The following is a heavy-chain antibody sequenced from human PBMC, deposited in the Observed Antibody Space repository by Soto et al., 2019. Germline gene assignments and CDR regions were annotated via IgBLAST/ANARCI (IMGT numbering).Heavy chain of an antibody. CDR1: GFTFSSFA. Sequence: GGSLRLSCAASGFTFSSFATSWVRQAPGKGLEWVSAISGTGGSTFYADSVQGRFTISRDNSKNTVYLQMNSLRVEDTAIYYCAKGIEGLWDYYYGMDVWGQGTTVTVSS. CDR3: AKGIEGLWDYYYGMDV. V-gene: IGHV3-23*01. CDR2: ISGTGGST. J-gene: IGHJ6*02. D-gene: IGHD3-16*02.